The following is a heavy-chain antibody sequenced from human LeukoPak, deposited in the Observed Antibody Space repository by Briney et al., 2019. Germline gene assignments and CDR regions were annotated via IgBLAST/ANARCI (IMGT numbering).Heavy chain of an antibody. V-gene: IGHV4-4*02. CDR1: GGSISSSNW. J-gene: IGHJ6*03. CDR2: IYHSGST. Sequence: HSGTLSLTCAVSGGSISSSNWWSWIRQPPGKGLEWIGEIYHSGSTNYNPSLKSRVTISVDTSKNQFSLKLSSVTAADTAVYYCARLYSSSWYPWYYYYYMDVWGKGTTVTISS. D-gene: IGHD6-13*01. CDR3: ARLYSSSWYPWYYYYYMDV.